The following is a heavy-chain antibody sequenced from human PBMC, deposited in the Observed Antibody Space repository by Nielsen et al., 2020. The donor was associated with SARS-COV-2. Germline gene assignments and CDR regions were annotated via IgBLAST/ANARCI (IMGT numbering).Heavy chain of an antibody. V-gene: IGHV4-38-2*02. CDR1: GYSISSGYY. D-gene: IGHD1-26*01. J-gene: IGHJ3*02. Sequence: SETLSLTCTVSGYSISSGYYWGWIRQPPGKGLEWIGSIYHSGSTYYNPSLKSRVTISVDTSKNQFSLKLSSVTAADTAVYYCARGAPNVGATKTYRFGAFDIWGQGTMVTVSS. CDR3: ARGAPNVGATKTYRFGAFDI. CDR2: IYHSGST.